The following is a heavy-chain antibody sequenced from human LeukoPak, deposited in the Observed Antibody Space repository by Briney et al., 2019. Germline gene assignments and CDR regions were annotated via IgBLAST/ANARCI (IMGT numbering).Heavy chain of an antibody. Sequence: ASVKVSCKELRYTFTSYYMHWVRQAPGQGLEWMGIINPSRCSTSYAQKFQGRVTMTRETSTSTVYMELSSLRSEDTAVYYCARDLRIAVADDAFYIWGQGTMVTVSS. CDR1: RYTFTSYY. CDR2: INPSRCST. D-gene: IGHD6-19*01. V-gene: IGHV1-46*01. J-gene: IGHJ3*02. CDR3: ARDLRIAVADDAFYI.